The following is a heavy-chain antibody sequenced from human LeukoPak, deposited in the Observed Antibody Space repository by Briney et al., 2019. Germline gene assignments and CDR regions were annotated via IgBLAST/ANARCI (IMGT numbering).Heavy chain of an antibody. CDR1: GFTVSSNY. Sequence: GGSLRLSCAASGFTVSSNYMSWVRQAPGKGLQWVSVIYSGGSTYYADSVKGRFAISRDNSKKTVYLQMNSLRTEDTALYFCAREKRSPGIAGANAFDIWGRGTMVTVSS. CDR3: AREKRSPGIAGANAFDI. J-gene: IGHJ3*02. CDR2: IYSGGST. D-gene: IGHD6-25*01. V-gene: IGHV3-66*02.